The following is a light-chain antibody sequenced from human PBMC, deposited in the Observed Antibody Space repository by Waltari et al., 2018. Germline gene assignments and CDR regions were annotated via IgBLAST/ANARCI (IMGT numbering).Light chain of an antibody. CDR3: QSFDSSLNAVL. CDR1: SSNIGAGYA. J-gene: IGLJ2*01. Sequence: QSVLTQPPSVSGAPGQRVTISCTGSSSNIGAGYAVHWYQQFPGTAPKLLIYHNSNRPSGVPDRFSGSKSGTSASLAITGLLAEDEADYYCQSFDSSLNAVLFGGGTKLTVL. V-gene: IGLV1-40*01. CDR2: HNS.